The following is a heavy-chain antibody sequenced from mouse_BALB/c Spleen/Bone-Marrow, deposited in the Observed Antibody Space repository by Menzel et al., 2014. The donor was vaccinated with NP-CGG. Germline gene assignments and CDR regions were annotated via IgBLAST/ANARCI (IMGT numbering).Heavy chain of an antibody. Sequence: DVKLVESGGGLVKPGGSLKLSCAASGFTFSTYAMSWVRQTPEKRLEWVASIYSGGSTYYPDSVKGRFTISRDNARNILYLQMNSLRSEDTAMYYCVRRYYGYWYFDVWGAGTTVTVSS. CDR3: VRRYYGYWYFDV. J-gene: IGHJ1*01. CDR1: GFTFSTYA. CDR2: IYSGGST. D-gene: IGHD1-1*01. V-gene: IGHV5-6-5*01.